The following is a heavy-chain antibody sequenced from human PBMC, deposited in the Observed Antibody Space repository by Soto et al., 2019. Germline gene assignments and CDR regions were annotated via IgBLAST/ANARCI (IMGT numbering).Heavy chain of an antibody. CDR3: ARIHRLRYQWLRLQNWFDP. Sequence: SETLSLTCAVYGGSFSGYYWSWIRQPPGKGLEWIGEINHSGSTNYNPSLKSRVTISVDTSKNQFSLKLSSVTAADTAVYYCARIHRLRYQWLRLQNWFDPWGKGTLVTVAS. V-gene: IGHV4-34*01. J-gene: IGHJ5*02. D-gene: IGHD5-12*01. CDR1: GGSFSGYY. CDR2: INHSGST.